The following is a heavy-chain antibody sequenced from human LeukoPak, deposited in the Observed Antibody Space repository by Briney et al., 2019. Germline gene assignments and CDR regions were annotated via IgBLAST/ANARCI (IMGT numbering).Heavy chain of an antibody. CDR3: ARDPPNYYGSGSYEY. J-gene: IGHJ4*02. D-gene: IGHD3-10*01. CDR2: IKQDGSEK. CDR1: GFTFSSYW. V-gene: IGHV3-7*01. Sequence: GGSLRLSCAASGFTFSSYWMSWVRQAPGKGLEWVANIKQDGSEKYYVDSVKGRFTISRDNAKNSLYLQMNSLRAEDTAVYYCARDPPNYYGSGSYEYWGQGTLVTVSS.